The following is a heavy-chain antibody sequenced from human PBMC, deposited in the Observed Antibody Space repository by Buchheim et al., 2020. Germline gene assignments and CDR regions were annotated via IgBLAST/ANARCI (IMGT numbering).Heavy chain of an antibody. CDR3: VKDMFGNLDY. Sequence: EVQLVESGGGLVQPGGSLRLSCAASGFTLSSYWMHWVRQVPGKGLVWVSRMNEDGSTTDYADSVKGRFTISRDNAKNTLYLEMNSLRDEDTAVYYCVKDMFGNLDYWGQGTL. CDR2: MNEDGSTT. CDR1: GFTLSSYW. V-gene: IGHV3-74*01. J-gene: IGHJ4*02. D-gene: IGHD3-10*02.